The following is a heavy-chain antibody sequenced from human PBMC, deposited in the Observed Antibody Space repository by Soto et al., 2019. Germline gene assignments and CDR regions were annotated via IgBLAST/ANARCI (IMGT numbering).Heavy chain of an antibody. CDR2: INHSGST. J-gene: IGHJ4*02. Sequence: PSETLSLTCAVYGGSFSGYYWSWIRQPPGKGLEWIGEINHSGSTNYNPSLKSRVTISVDTSKNQFSLKLSSVTATDTAVYYCARGTSSSQEVEAYDSSGYYPYYFDYWGQGTLVTVSS. D-gene: IGHD3-22*01. CDR1: GGSFSGYY. V-gene: IGHV4-34*01. CDR3: ARGTSSSQEVEAYDSSGYYPYYFDY.